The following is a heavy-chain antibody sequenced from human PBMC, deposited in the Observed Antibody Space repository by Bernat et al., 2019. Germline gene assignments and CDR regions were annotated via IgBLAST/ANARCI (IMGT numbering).Heavy chain of an antibody. D-gene: IGHD3-10*01. V-gene: IGHV1-18*01. CDR1: GYTFTSYG. CDR2: ISAYNGNT. CDR3: ARDNPQGGHKRGYYYGSGSYPTAVDF. J-gene: IGHJ4*02. Sequence: QVQLVQSGAEVKKPGASVKVSCKASGYTFTSYGISWVRQAPGQGLEWMGWISAYNGNTNYAQKLQGRVTMTTDTSTSTAYMELRSLRSDDTAVYYCARDNPQGGHKRGYYYGSGSYPTAVDFWGQGTLVTVSS.